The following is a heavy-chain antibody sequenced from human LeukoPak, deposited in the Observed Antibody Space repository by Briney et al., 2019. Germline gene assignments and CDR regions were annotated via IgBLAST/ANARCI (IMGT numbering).Heavy chain of an antibody. CDR2: ISSSSSYI. D-gene: IGHD3-10*01. Sequence: GGSLRLSCAASGFTFSSYSMNWVRQAPGKGLEWVSSISSSSSYIYYADSVKGRFTISRDNAKNSLYLQMNSLRAEDTAVYYCARGRRFGELPQGYWGQGTLVTVSS. CDR3: ARGRRFGELPQGY. CDR1: GFTFSSYS. J-gene: IGHJ4*02. V-gene: IGHV3-21*01.